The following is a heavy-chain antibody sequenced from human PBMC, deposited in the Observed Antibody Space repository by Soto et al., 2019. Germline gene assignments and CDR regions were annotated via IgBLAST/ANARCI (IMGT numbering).Heavy chain of an antibody. CDR3: ARGEYSSRMNFDY. Sequence: GGSLRLSWAASGFTFSSYSMNWVRQAPGKGLEWVSSISSSSYIYYADSVKGRFTISRDNAKNSLYLQMNSLRAEDTAVYYCARGEYSSRMNFDYWGQGTLVTVSS. V-gene: IGHV3-21*01. J-gene: IGHJ4*02. D-gene: IGHD6-13*01. CDR1: GFTFSSYS. CDR2: ISSSSYI.